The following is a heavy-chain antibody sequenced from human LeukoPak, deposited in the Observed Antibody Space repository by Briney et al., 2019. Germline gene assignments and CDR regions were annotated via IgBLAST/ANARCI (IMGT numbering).Heavy chain of an antibody. CDR1: GGSISSYY. CDR2: IYTSGST. Sequence: ASETLSLTCTVSGGSISSYYWSWIRQPAGKGLEWIGRIYTSGSTNYNPSLKSRVTVSVDTSKNQFSLKVSSVTAADTAVYYCARDTGHQLSRRNYYAMDVWGQGTTVTVSS. CDR3: ARDTGHQLSRRNYYAMDV. V-gene: IGHV4-4*07. D-gene: IGHD2-2*01. J-gene: IGHJ6*02.